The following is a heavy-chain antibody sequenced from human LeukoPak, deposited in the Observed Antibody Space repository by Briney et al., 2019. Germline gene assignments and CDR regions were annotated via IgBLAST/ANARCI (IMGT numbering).Heavy chain of an antibody. D-gene: IGHD6-6*01. CDR2: IILIFGTA. V-gene: IGHV1-69*01. Sequence: GASVKVSCKASGGTFSSYAISWVRQAPGQGLEWMGGIILIFGTANYAQKFQGRVTITADESTSTAYMELSSLRSEDTAVYYCRYSSSAQYFDYWGQGTLVTVSS. J-gene: IGHJ4*02. CDR1: GGTFSSYA. CDR3: RYSSSAQYFDY.